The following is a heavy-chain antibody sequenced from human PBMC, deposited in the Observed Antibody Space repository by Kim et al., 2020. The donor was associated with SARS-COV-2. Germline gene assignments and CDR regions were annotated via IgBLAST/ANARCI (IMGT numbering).Heavy chain of an antibody. CDR3: ARADSGYDVNDY. CDR2: MNPNSGNT. J-gene: IGHJ4*02. V-gene: IGHV1-8*01. D-gene: IGHD5-12*01. Sequence: ASVKVSCKASGYTFTSYDINWVRQATGQGLEWMGWMNPNSGNTGYAQKFQGRVTMTRNTSISTAYMELSSLRSEDTAVYYCARADSGYDVNDYWGQGTLVTVSS. CDR1: GYTFTSYD.